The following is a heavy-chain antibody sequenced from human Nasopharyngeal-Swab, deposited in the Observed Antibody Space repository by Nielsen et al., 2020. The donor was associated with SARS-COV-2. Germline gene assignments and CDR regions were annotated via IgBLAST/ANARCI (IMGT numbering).Heavy chain of an antibody. CDR1: GFTFSSYA. Sequence: GESLKISCAASGFTFSSYAMSWVRQAPGKGLVWVSRINSDGSSTSYADSVKGRLTISRDNTKNTLYLQMNSLRAEDTAVYYCARDVDWGQGTLVTVSS. J-gene: IGHJ4*02. V-gene: IGHV3-74*01. CDR3: ARDVD. CDR2: INSDGSST.